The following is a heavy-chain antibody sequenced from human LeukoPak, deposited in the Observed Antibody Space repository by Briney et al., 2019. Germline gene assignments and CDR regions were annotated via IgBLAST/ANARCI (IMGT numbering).Heavy chain of an antibody. CDR2: IYWNDDK. CDR3: AHSGYDILTGYSVGGFVY. V-gene: IGHV2-5*08. J-gene: IGHJ4*02. CDR1: GFSLSPSGMC. Sequence: SGPTLVNPTQTLTLTCTFSGFSLSPSGMCVSWIRQPPGKALEWLALIYWNDDKRYSPSLKSRLTITKDTSKNQVVLTMTNMDPVDTATYYCAHSGYDILTGYSVGGFVYWGQGTLVTVSS. D-gene: IGHD3-9*01.